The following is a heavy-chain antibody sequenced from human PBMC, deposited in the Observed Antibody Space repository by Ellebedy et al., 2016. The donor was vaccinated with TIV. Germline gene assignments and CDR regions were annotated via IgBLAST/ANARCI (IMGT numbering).Heavy chain of an antibody. V-gene: IGHV3-23*01. CDR3: AKGGFRNWFDP. J-gene: IGHJ5*02. CDR1: GFTLSSYV. CDR2: ISSDGADI. D-gene: IGHD1-14*01. Sequence: GESLKISCAASGFTLSSYVMSCVRQAPAKRLERVAAISSDGADIYYADSVKGRFTISRDTSKNTLYLHMNSLRVEDTAIYYCAKGGFRNWFDPWGQGTLVTVSS.